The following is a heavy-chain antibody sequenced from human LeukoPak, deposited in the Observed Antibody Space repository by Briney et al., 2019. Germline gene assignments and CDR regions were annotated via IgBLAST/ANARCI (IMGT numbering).Heavy chain of an antibody. CDR1: GYTFTSYG. CDR3: ASASSIAVAGEDAFDI. CDR2: ISAYNGNT. J-gene: IGHJ3*02. Sequence: GASVKVSCKASGYTFTSYGISWVRQAHGQGLEWMGWISAYNGNTNYAQKLQGRVTMTTDTSTSTAYMELRSLRSDDTAVYYCASASSIAVAGEDAFDIWGQGTMVTVSS. V-gene: IGHV1-18*01. D-gene: IGHD6-19*01.